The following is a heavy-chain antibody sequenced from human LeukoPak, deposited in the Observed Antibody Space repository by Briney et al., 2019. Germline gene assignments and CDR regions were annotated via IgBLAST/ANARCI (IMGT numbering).Heavy chain of an antibody. Sequence: GASVKVSCKASGYTFTSYGISWVRQAPGQGLEWMGWISAYNGNTNYAQKLQGRVTMTTDTSTSTAYMELRSLRSDDTAVYYCARGRYSSSWYSPGISAQYYFDYWGQGTLVTVSS. CDR2: ISAYNGNT. V-gene: IGHV1-18*01. CDR1: GYTFTSYG. J-gene: IGHJ4*02. D-gene: IGHD6-13*01. CDR3: ARGRYSSSWYSPGISAQYYFDY.